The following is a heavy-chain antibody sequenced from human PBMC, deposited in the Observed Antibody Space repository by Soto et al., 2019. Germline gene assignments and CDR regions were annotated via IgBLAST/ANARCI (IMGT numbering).Heavy chain of an antibody. CDR2: INAANGDT. Sequence: ASVKVSCKASGYIFTSYGIHWVRQASGQRLEWMGWINAANGDTKYSPKFQGRVTITRDTSASTAYMELSSLRSEDTAVYYCVRRHVSATGIDWFDPWGQGTLVTVSS. J-gene: IGHJ5*02. CDR3: VRRHVSATGIDWFDP. CDR1: GYIFTSYG. V-gene: IGHV1-3*01. D-gene: IGHD6-13*01.